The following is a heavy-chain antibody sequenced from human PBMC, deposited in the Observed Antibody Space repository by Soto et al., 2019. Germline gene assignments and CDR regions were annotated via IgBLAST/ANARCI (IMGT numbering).Heavy chain of an antibody. J-gene: IGHJ6*02. CDR2: ISSSGSTK. CDR1: GFTFRSFE. CDR3: ARVRRGYSGYSHIDV. V-gene: IGHV3-48*03. Sequence: GGSLRLSCAASGFTFRSFEMNWVRQAPDTGLEWDSYISSSGSTKYYADSVKGRFAISRDNAKNSLLMRSSSLRAEDTAVYYWARVRRGYSGYSHIDVWGRGTTVTVTS. D-gene: IGHD5-12*01.